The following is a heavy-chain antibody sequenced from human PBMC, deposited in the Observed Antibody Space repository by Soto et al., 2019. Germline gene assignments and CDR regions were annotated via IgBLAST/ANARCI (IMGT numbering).Heavy chain of an antibody. CDR2: ISGNAGST. D-gene: IGHD3-22*01. Sequence: EVQLLESGGGLVQPGGSLRLSCAASGFTFSSYAMSWVRQAPGKALEWVSAISGNAGSTYYPDSVKGRFTISRDNSKNTLYLQMNSLSAEDTAVYYCAKNAHLISYYYDSSGLLDYWGQGTLVTVSS. CDR1: GFTFSSYA. V-gene: IGHV3-23*01. CDR3: AKNAHLISYYYDSSGLLDY. J-gene: IGHJ4*02.